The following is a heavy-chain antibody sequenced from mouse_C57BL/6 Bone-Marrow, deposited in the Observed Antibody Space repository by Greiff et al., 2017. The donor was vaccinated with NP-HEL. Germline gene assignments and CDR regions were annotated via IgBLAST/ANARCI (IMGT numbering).Heavy chain of an antibody. CDR1: GFNIKDDY. V-gene: IGHV14-4*01. CDR2: LDPENGDT. CDR3: TTDDYGSSLYSYAMDY. J-gene: IGHJ4*01. D-gene: IGHD1-1*01. Sequence: EVQLQQSGAELVRPGASVKLSCTASGFNIKDDYMHWVKQRPEQGLEWIGWLDPENGDTEYASKFQGKATITADTSSNTAYLQLRSLTSEDTAVYYCTTDDYGSSLYSYAMDYGGQGTSVTVSS.